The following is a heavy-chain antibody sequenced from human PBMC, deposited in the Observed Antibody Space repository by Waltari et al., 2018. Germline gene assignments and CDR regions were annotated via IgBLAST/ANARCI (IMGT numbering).Heavy chain of an antibody. CDR2: VTQRGSP. Sequence: QLQQWGAGLLRPSETLSLTCAVFGGSFTDYYWTWIRQPPGRGLEWIGGVTQRGSPTHHTSLHSRVTSSVDTSKNQFSLRLTSVSAADTAVYYCARGSWMLLSSRYGFDVWGQGTMVTVSS. V-gene: IGHV4-34*01. CDR1: GGSFTDYY. D-gene: IGHD2-8*01. CDR3: ARGSWMLLSSRYGFDV. J-gene: IGHJ6*02.